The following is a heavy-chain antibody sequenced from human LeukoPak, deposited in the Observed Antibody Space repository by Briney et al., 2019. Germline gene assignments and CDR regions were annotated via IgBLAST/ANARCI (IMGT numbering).Heavy chain of an antibody. D-gene: IGHD6-19*01. CDR1: GFIFSRYS. V-gene: IGHV3-48*01. CDR3: AREAVAGNYFDN. CDR2: IGSSSSII. J-gene: IGHJ4*02. Sequence: GGSLRLSCAASGFIFSRYSMNWARQAPGKGLEWVSYIGSSSSIIHYADSVKGRFTNSRDNAKNSLYLQMNSLRGEDTAVYYCAREAVAGNYFDNWGQGTLVTVSS.